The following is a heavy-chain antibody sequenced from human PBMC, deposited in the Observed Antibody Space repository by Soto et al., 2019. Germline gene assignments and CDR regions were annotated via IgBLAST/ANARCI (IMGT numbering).Heavy chain of an antibody. CDR2: FTRSVNT. D-gene: IGHD3-10*01. V-gene: IGHV3-23*01. CDR3: AREFAPGSPNYDY. Sequence: GGSLRLSCAASGFTFSNYAMSWVRQAPGKGLECVSTFTRSVNTYYADSVKGCFTISRDISKNTLYLQMDSLRAEDTAVYYCAREFAPGSPNYDYWGLGTLVTVSS. CDR1: GFTFSNYA. J-gene: IGHJ4*02.